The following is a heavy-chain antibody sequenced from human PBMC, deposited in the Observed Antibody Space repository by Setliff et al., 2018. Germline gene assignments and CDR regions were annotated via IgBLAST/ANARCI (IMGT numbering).Heavy chain of an antibody. V-gene: IGHV4-31*03. CDR2: IYYSGNT. Sequence: SETLSLTCTVSGGSISSGGYYWSWIRQHPGKGLEWIGYIYYSGNTYYNPSLKSRVTISVDTSKNQFSLKLSSVTAADTAVYYCARDTYSGSYWINWFDPWGQGTLVTVSS. CDR1: GGSISSGGYY. CDR3: ARDTYSGSYWINWFDP. J-gene: IGHJ5*02. D-gene: IGHD1-26*01.